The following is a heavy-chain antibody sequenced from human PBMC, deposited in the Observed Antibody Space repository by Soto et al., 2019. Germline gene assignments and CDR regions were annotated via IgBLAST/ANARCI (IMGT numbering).Heavy chain of an antibody. J-gene: IGHJ6*02. CDR3: ARVHYVGYYYYGMDV. V-gene: IGHV4-59*01. CDR2: IYYSGST. D-gene: IGHD3-16*01. CDR1: GGSISSYY. Sequence: SETLSLTCTVSGGSISSYYWSWIRQPPGKGLEWIGYIYYSGSTNYNPSLKSRVTISVDTSKNQFSLKLSSVTAADTAVYYCARVHYVGYYYYGMDVWGQGTTVTVSS.